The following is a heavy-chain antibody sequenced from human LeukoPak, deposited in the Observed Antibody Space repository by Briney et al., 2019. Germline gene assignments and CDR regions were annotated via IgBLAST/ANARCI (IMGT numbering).Heavy chain of an antibody. J-gene: IGHJ4*02. CDR3: ARQDGDYPLYYFDY. CDR2: IYHSGST. D-gene: IGHD4-17*01. V-gene: IGHV4-4*02. CDR1: GGSISSSNW. Sequence: PSETLSLTCAVSGGSISSSNWWSWVRQPPGKGLEWIGEIYHSGSTNYNPSLKSRVTISVDTSRNQFSLKLSSVTAADTAVYYCARQDGDYPLYYFDYWGQGTLVTVSS.